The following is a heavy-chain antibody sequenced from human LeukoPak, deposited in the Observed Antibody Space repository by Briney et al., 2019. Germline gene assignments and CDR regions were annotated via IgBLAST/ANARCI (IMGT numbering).Heavy chain of an antibody. V-gene: IGHV1-18*01. CDR3: ARGSTRWLQAYYFDY. CDR1: GYTFTSYG. D-gene: IGHD5-24*01. J-gene: IGHJ4*02. CDR2: ISTYNGNT. Sequence: ASAKVSCKASGYTFTSYGISWVRQAPGQGLEWMGWISTYNGNTNYAQKFQGRVTMTTDTSTSTAYMELRSLRSDDTAVYYCARGSTRWLQAYYFDYWGQGTLVTVSS.